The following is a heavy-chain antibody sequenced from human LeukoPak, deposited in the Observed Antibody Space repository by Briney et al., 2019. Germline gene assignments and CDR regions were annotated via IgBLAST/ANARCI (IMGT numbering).Heavy chain of an antibody. D-gene: IGHD3-16*01. CDR3: AKDREGGFDY. J-gene: IGHJ4*02. CDR1: GFTLSRYA. CDR2: ISGSGGST. V-gene: IGHV3-23*01. Sequence: PGASLRLSCAASGFTLSRYAMSWVRQAPGKGLEWVAAISGSGGSTYYADSVKGRFTIPRDNAKNTLYLQMNRLRAEDTAVYYCAKDREGGFDYWGQGTLVTVSS.